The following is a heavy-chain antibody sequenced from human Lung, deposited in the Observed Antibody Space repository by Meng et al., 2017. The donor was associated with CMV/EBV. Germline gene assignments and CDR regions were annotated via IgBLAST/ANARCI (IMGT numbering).Heavy chain of an antibody. CDR1: RDSMSSYGYN. V-gene: IGHV4-30-4*02. Sequence: SXTXSLXCTVSRDSMSSYGYNWSWIRQPPGEGLEWIGYIHSTGSTYYNPSLKGRITISIDTSRNQFSLELRSVTAADTAIYYCARVADPSVPYYFDFWGPGTXVTVDS. CDR2: IHSTGST. J-gene: IGHJ4*02. CDR3: ARVADPSVPYYFDF.